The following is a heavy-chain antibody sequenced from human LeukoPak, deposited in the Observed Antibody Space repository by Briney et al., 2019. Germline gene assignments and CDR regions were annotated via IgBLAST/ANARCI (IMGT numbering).Heavy chain of an antibody. CDR3: GKEFSNSWLF. CDR2: ISSSGGST. J-gene: IGHJ4*02. D-gene: IGHD6-13*01. V-gene: IGHV3-23*01. Sequence: GGSLRLSCADSGFTFSSYGMTWVRQAPGKGLEWASSISSSGGSTYYADSVKGRFTISRDNSKNTVYLQMNSLRAEDTAVYYCGKEFSNSWLFWGQGTLVTVSS. CDR1: GFTFSSYG.